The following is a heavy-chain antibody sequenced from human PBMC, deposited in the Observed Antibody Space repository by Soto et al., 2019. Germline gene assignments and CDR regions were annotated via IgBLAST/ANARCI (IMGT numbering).Heavy chain of an antibody. CDR1: GGSFSGYY. CDR2: INHSGST. CDR3: ARARYDSSGYYYAAQKYYYYGMDV. D-gene: IGHD3-22*01. Sequence: SETLSLTCAVYGGSFSGYYWSWIRQPPGKGLEWIGEINHSGSTNYNPSLKSRVTISVDTSKNQFSLKLSSVTAADTAVYYCARARYDSSGYYYAAQKYYYYGMDVWGQGTTVTV. V-gene: IGHV4-34*01. J-gene: IGHJ6*02.